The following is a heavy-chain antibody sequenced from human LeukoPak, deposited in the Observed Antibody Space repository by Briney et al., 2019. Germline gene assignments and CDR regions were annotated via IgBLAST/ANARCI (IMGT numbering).Heavy chain of an antibody. CDR2: IYYSGST. CDR1: GGSISSSSYY. D-gene: IGHD3-22*01. Sequence: PSETLSLTCTVSGGSISSSSYYCGWIRQPPGKGLEWIGSIYYSGSTYYNPSLKSRVTISVDTSKNQFSLKLSSVTAADTAVYYCARGDYYDSSGYQSPSFDYWGQGTLVTVSS. J-gene: IGHJ4*02. V-gene: IGHV4-39*01. CDR3: ARGDYYDSSGYQSPSFDY.